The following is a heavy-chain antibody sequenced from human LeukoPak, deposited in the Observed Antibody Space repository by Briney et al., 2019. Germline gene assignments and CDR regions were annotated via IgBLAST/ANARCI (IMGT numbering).Heavy chain of an antibody. D-gene: IGHD6-19*01. CDR3: ARDRRGRGWYFLDY. CDR2: MKEDGSEK. CDR1: GFTFSNYW. J-gene: IGHJ4*02. V-gene: IGHV3-7*01. Sequence: GGSLRLSCVVSGFTFSNYWMSWVRQAPGKGLEWVANMKEDGSEKYYVDSAKGRFTISRDNAKNSLYLQMNSLRAEDTAVYYCARDRRGRGWYFLDYWGQGTLVTVSS.